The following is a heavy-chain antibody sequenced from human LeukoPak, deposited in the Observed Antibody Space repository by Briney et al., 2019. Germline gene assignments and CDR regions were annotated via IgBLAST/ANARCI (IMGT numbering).Heavy chain of an antibody. CDR2: ISWDGGST. CDR3: ARPRTNYGGNSDFDY. D-gene: IGHD4-23*01. V-gene: IGHV3-43*01. J-gene: IGHJ4*02. Sequence: GGSLRLSCAASGFTFDDYTMHWVRQAPGKGLEWVSLISWDGGSTYYADSVKGRFTISRDNSKNTLYLQMNSLRAEDTAVYYCARPRTNYGGNSDFDYWGQGTLVTVSS. CDR1: GFTFDDYT.